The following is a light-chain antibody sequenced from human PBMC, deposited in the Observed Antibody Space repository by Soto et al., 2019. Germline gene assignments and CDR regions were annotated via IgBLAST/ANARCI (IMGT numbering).Light chain of an antibody. V-gene: IGKV3-20*01. CDR1: QTIGSTY. CDR2: GSS. J-gene: IGKJ4*01. CDR3: QQYASSPLLT. Sequence: EIVLTQSPGTLSLSPGETATLSCRASQTIGSTYLAWYQQKPGQAPRLLIFGSSNRATGIPDRFSGSGSGTDFTLSISRPEPEDFAVYYCQQYASSPLLTFGGGTKVDIK.